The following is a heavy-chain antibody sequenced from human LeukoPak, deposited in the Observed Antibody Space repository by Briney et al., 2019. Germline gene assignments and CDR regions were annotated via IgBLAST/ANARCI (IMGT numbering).Heavy chain of an antibody. CDR3: ARDYGEWRAFDI. CDR2: IWYDGSNK. J-gene: IGHJ3*02. Sequence: GGSLRLSCAASGFTFSSYGMHWVRQAPGKGLEWVAVIWYDGSNKYYADSVKGRFTISRDNSKNTLYLQMNSLRAEDTAVYYCARDYGEWRAFDIWGQGTMVTVSS. D-gene: IGHD4-17*01. V-gene: IGHV3-33*01. CDR1: GFTFSSYG.